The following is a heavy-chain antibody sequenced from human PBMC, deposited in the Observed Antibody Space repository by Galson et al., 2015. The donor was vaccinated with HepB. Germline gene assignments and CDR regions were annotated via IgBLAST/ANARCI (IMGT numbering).Heavy chain of an antibody. Sequence: SLRLSCAGSGFIFRHHAMAWIRQAPGKGLEWVSGINGRGSTPYYSDAVKGRFPISRDNSKNTVFLQMDNLKVDETATYYCVKEGAWFGGDWFDPWGQGTLVTV. CDR1: GFIFRHHA. J-gene: IGHJ5*02. D-gene: IGHD3-16*01. V-gene: IGHV3-23*01. CDR2: INGRGSTP. CDR3: VKEGAWFGGDWFDP.